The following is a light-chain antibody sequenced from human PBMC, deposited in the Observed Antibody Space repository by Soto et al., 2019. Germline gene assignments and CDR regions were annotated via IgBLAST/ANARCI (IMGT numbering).Light chain of an antibody. CDR2: GNN. Sequence: QSVLTQPHSASGTPGQRVTISCSGSSSNIGSDSVNWFQHLPGTTPKLLIYGNNQRPSGVPDRFSGSKSGTSASLVISGLQSEDEADYYCAAWDGSLNAYVFGTGTKVTVL. CDR1: SSNIGSDS. CDR3: AAWDGSLNAYV. V-gene: IGLV1-44*01. J-gene: IGLJ1*01.